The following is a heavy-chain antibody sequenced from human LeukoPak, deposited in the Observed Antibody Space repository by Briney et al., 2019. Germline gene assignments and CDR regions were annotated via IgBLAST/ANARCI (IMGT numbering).Heavy chain of an antibody. CDR3: ARSYLVFNWFDP. V-gene: IGHV1-69*05. Sequence: SVKVSCKASGGTFKNYAISWVRQAPGQGLEWMGGIIPIFGTSNYSRNFQDRVTFTTDEVTGSAYMELSSLRSEDTAIYYCARSYLVFNWFDPWGQGTLVTVSS. CDR2: IIPIFGTS. D-gene: IGHD5/OR15-5a*01. J-gene: IGHJ5*02. CDR1: GGTFKNYA.